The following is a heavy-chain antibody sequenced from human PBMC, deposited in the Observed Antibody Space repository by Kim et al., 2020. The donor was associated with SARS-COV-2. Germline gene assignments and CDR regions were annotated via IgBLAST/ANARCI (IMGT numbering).Heavy chain of an antibody. CDR1: GFTFSSYG. CDR2: IWYDGSNK. V-gene: IGHV3-33*01. CDR3: AREIGPRSYYKDYYYGMDV. J-gene: IGHJ6*02. D-gene: IGHD3-10*01. Sequence: GGSLRLSCAASGFTFSSYGMHWVRQAPGKGLEWVAVIWYDGSNKYYADSVKGRFTISRDNSKNTLYLQMNSLRAEDTAVYYCAREIGPRSYYKDYYYGMDVWGQGATVTVSS.